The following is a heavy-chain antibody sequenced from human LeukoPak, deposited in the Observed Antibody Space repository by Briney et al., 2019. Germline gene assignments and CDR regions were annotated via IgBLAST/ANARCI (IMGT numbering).Heavy chain of an antibody. CDR3: ARENCSGGSYSVAFDI. J-gene: IGHJ3*02. Sequence: ASVKVSCKASGYTFTGYYMHWVRQAPGQGLEWMGWINPNSGGTNYAQKFQGRITMTRDTSISTAYMELSRLRSDDTAVYYCARENCSGGSYSVAFDIWGQGTMVTASS. CDR2: INPNSGGT. D-gene: IGHD2-15*01. V-gene: IGHV1-2*02. CDR1: GYTFTGYY.